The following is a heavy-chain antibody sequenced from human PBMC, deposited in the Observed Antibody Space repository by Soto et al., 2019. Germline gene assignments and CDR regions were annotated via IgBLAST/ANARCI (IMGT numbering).Heavy chain of an antibody. D-gene: IGHD6-6*01. CDR3: ENTVSMSIRDGFAQ. CDR2: ISGSGSNP. V-gene: IGHV3-23*01. Sequence: EVQVLESGGGLVQPGGSLRLSCAASGFTFSSYAMSWVRQAPGQGLEWVSAISGSGSNPYYADSVKGRFTISRDNSKNTLYLQMSNLRAEDTAVYYCENTVSMSIRDGFAQWGQGNLVNVSA. CDR1: GFTFSSYA. J-gene: IGHJ4*02.